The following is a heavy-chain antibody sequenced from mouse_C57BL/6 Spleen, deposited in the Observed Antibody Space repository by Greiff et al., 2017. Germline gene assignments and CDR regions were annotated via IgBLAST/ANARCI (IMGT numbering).Heavy chain of an antibody. CDR3: ASPYYGGYFDV. V-gene: IGHV7-3*01. J-gene: IGHJ1*03. CDR2: IRNKANGYTT. Sequence: EVQLVESGGGLVQPGGSLSLSCAASGFTFTDYYMSWVRQPPGKALEWLGFIRNKANGYTTEYSASVKGRFTISRDNSQSILYLPMNALRAEDSATYYCASPYYGGYFDVWGTGTTVTVSS. D-gene: IGHD2-10*01. CDR1: GFTFTDYY.